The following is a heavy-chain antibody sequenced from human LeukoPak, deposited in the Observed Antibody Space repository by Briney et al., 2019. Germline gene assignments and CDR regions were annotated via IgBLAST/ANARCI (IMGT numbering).Heavy chain of an antibody. CDR2: IWCDGSNK. Sequence: VGSLRRSCAGSGFTFSSYSMNWVGPGPGHGLEGVAVIWCDGSNKYYADSVKGRFTISRVNSKNTLYLQMNRLKAEDTAVYYCARSRRRGWNPYWGQGTLVTVSS. CDR1: GFTFSSYS. J-gene: IGHJ4*02. V-gene: IGHV3-33*08. D-gene: IGHD6-19*01. CDR3: ARSRRRGWNPY.